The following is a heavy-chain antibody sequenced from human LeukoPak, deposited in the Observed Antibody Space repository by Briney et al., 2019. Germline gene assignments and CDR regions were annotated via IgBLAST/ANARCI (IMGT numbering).Heavy chain of an antibody. CDR2: INLNSGGT. J-gene: IGHJ5*02. CDR1: GYTFTGYY. D-gene: IGHD3-10*01. CDR3: ARGPTGWFDP. V-gene: IGHV1-2*02. Sequence: ASVKVSCKASGYTFTGYYMHWVRQAPGQGLEWMGWINLNSGGTNDAQKFQDRGTMTRDTSISTAYMELSRLRSDDTAVYYCARGPTGWFDPWGQGTLVTVSS.